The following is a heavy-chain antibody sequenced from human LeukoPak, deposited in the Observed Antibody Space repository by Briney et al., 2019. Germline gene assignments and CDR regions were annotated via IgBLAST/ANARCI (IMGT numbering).Heavy chain of an antibody. CDR3: ARAGSPLYNWSAIDY. J-gene: IGHJ4*02. V-gene: IGHV1-69*01. CDR1: GGTFSSYA. CDR2: IIPIFGTA. Sequence: SSVKVSCKASGGTFSSYAISWVRQAPGQGLEWMGGIIPIFGTANYAQKFQGRVTITADESTSTAYMELSSLRSEDTAVYYCARAGSPLYNWSAIDYWGQGTLVTVS. D-gene: IGHD1-1*01.